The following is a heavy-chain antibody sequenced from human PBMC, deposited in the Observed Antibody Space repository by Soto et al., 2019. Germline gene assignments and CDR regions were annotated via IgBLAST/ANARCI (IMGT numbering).Heavy chain of an antibody. V-gene: IGHV3-15*01. CDR2: LTSKRAGGMS. J-gene: IGHJ5*02. D-gene: IGHD2-8*02. Sequence: PGWSLRLSCAFSVLTVSNVWIGWVRQAPGKWRGWVGRLTSKRAGGMSDYAAPVKGRLSISKDESKNTSSLQMNTMRTEDTAVYHCTTDGGVSEYPLFWSWGQGTLVTVSS. CDR1: VLTVSNVW. CDR3: TTDGGVSEYPLFWS.